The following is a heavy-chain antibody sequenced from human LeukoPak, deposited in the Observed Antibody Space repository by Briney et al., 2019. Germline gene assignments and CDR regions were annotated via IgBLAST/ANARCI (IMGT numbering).Heavy chain of an antibody. D-gene: IGHD3-16*02. Sequence: ASVKVSCKASGYIFTTYDLNWVRQATGQGLEWMGWMNPNSGNTGYAQKFQGRVTMTRNTSINTAYMELSSLRSEDTAVYYCARGLIVGQIRDYWGQGTLVTVSS. CDR1: GYIFTTYD. CDR2: MNPNSGNT. V-gene: IGHV1-8*01. J-gene: IGHJ4*02. CDR3: ARGLIVGQIRDY.